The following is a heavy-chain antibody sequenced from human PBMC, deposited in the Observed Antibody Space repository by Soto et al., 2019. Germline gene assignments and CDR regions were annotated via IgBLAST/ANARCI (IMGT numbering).Heavy chain of an antibody. D-gene: IGHD2-15*01. CDR2: IWYDGSKN. J-gene: IGHJ4*02. CDR1: GFTFSRYG. V-gene: IGHV3-33*01. CDR3: ARESAASTKGGIDY. Sequence: QVQLVESGGGVVQPGRSRRLSCAASGFTFSRYGIHWVRQAPGKGLEWVAVIWYDGSKNYYADSVKGRFTISRDNSKNTLYLQMNSLRVEDTAVYFCARESAASTKGGIDYWGQGALVTVSS.